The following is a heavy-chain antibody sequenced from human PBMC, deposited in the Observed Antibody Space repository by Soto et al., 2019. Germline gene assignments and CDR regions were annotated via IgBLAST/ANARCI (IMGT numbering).Heavy chain of an antibody. CDR2: ISWNSGSI. J-gene: IGHJ4*02. D-gene: IGHD5-12*01. Sequence: DVQRVESGGGLVQPGRSLRLSCAASGFTFDDYARHWVRQAPGKGLEWVSGISWNSGSIGYADSVKGRFTISRDNAKNSLYLQMNSLRAEDTALYYCANAPGRGYDYSLYFDYRGQGTLVTVSS. CDR3: ANAPGRGYDYSLYFDY. CDR1: GFTFDDYA. V-gene: IGHV3-9*01.